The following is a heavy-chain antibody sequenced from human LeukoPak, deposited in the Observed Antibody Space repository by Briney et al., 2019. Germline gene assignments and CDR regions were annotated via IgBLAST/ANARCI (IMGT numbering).Heavy chain of an antibody. CDR2: ISGSSSTI. Sequence: PGGSLRLSCAASGFTFSDHYMDWVRQAPGKGLEWVSYISGSSSTIYYADSVKGRFTISRDNAKNSLYLQMNSLRAEDTAVYYCAREGNDFWSGYYFDYWGQGTLVTVSS. V-gene: IGHV3-48*01. J-gene: IGHJ4*02. CDR3: AREGNDFWSGYYFDY. CDR1: GFTFSDHY. D-gene: IGHD3-3*01.